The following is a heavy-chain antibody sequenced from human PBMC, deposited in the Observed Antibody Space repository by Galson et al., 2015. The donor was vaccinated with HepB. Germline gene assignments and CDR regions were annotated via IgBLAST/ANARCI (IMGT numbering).Heavy chain of an antibody. D-gene: IGHD1-26*01. J-gene: IGHJ4*02. CDR1: GFIFSSYG. V-gene: IGHV3-33*03. Sequence: SLRLSYAASGFIFSSYGMHWVRQAPGKGLEWVAAIWYDGRASYYADSVEGRFSTSRDNSKNTLYLQMNSLRVEDTAVYYCATKWEVGYWGQGTLVTVSS. CDR2: IWYDGRAS. CDR3: ATKWEVGY.